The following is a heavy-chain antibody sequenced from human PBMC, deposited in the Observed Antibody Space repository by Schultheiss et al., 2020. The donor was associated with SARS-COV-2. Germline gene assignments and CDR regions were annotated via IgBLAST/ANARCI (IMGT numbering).Heavy chain of an antibody. CDR2: IYSCGST. D-gene: IGHD4-23*01. J-gene: IGHJ2*01. CDR3: AKAGGNSWVYYWYFDL. Sequence: GGSLRLSCAASGFTFSSYGMHWVRQAPGKGLEWVSVIYSCGSTYYADSVKGRFTISRDNAKNSLYLQMNSLRAEDTAVYYCAKAGGNSWVYYWYFDLWGRGTLVTVSS. CDR1: GFTFSSYG. V-gene: IGHV3-NL1*01.